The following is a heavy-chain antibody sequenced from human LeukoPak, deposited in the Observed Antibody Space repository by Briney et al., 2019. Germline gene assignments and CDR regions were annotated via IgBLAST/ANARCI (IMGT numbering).Heavy chain of an antibody. J-gene: IGHJ5*02. CDR3: ARVEMATGWFDP. CDR1: GYSFTSYW. V-gene: IGHV5-51*01. Sequence: GESLKISCKGSGYSFTSYWIGWVRQMPGKGLEWMGIIYPGDSDTTYSPSFQGQVTISADKSISTAYLQWSRLKASDTAIYYCARVEMATGWFDPWGQGTLVTVSS. D-gene: IGHD5-24*01. CDR2: IYPGDSDT.